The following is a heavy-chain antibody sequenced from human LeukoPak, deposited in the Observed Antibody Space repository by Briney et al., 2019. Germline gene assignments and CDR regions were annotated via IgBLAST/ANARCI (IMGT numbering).Heavy chain of an antibody. CDR2: INPNSGGT. Sequence: GASVKVSCKTSGYTFTNYGISWVRQAPGQGLEWMGWINPNSGGTNYAQKFQGRVTMTRDTSISTAYMELSRLRSDDTAVYYCARYSSNWNDGFDYWGQGTLVTVSS. J-gene: IGHJ4*02. V-gene: IGHV1-2*02. CDR3: ARYSSNWNDGFDY. CDR1: GYTFTNYG. D-gene: IGHD1-1*01.